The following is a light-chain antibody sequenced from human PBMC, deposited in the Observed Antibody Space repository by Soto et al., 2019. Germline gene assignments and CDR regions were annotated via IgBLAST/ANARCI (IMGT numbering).Light chain of an antibody. J-gene: IGKJ1*01. Sequence: DIQMTQSPSTLSAYVGDRVTITCLASQNIHSWLAWYQQKPGKAPKLLIYDASSLESGVPSRFSGSGSGTDFTLTISRLEPEDFAVYYCQQYGSSLLTFGQGANVDI. V-gene: IGKV1-5*01. CDR3: QQYGSSLLT. CDR2: DAS. CDR1: QNIHSW.